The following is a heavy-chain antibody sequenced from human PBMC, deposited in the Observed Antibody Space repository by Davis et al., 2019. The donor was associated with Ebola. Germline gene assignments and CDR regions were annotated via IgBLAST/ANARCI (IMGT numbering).Heavy chain of an antibody. CDR3: AKDKTMATQYWYFDL. J-gene: IGHJ2*01. V-gene: IGHV3-30*02. Sequence: GESLTISCAASGFTFSYYGMHWVRQAPGKGLEWVAFIRHDGSNKYYADSVKGRFTISRDNSKNTVYLQMNSLRAEDTALYYCAKDKTMATQYWYFDLWGRGTLVTVSS. CDR2: IRHDGSNK. CDR1: GFTFSYYG. D-gene: IGHD4/OR15-4a*01.